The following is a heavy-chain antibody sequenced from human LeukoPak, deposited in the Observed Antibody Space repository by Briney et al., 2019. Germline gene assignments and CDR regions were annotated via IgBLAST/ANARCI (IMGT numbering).Heavy chain of an antibody. D-gene: IGHD2-21*02. J-gene: IGHJ5*02. V-gene: IGHV4-59*01. CDR3: ARGFCGGDCYSGTHWFDP. CDR1: GGCISSYY. Sequence: SETLSLTCTVSGGCISSYYWSWIRQPPGKGLEWIGYIYYSGSTNYNPSLKSRVTISVDTSKNQFSLKLSSVTAADTAVYYCARGFCGGDCYSGTHWFDPWGQGTLVTVSS. CDR2: IYYSGST.